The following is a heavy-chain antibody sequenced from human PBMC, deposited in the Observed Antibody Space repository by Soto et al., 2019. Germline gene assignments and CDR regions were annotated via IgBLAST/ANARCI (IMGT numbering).Heavy chain of an antibody. Sequence: GASVKVSCKASGYTFTSYDINWVRQATGQGFENLGWINPNSGNTGYVKKFQGRVTMTRDTSMSTAYMELSSLRSEDTAVYYCARLGFNYDFLSGYYNVHHYYGIDVWGQGTPVTVSS. D-gene: IGHD3-3*01. V-gene: IGHV1-8*01. CDR1: GYTFTSYD. J-gene: IGHJ6*02. CDR3: ARLGFNYDFLSGYYNVHHYYGIDV. CDR2: INPNSGNT.